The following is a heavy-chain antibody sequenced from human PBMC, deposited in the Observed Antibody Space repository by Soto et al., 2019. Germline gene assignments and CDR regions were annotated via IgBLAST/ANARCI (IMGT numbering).Heavy chain of an antibody. Sequence: PGGSLRLSCAASGFTFSSYGMHWVRQAPGKGLEWVALISYDGSNKYYADSVKGRFTISRDNSKNTLSLQMNSLRAEDTAVYYCASERLAVLRSVLDYWGQGTLVTVSS. V-gene: IGHV3-30*03. CDR2: ISYDGSNK. CDR3: ASERLAVLRSVLDY. CDR1: GFTFSSYG. J-gene: IGHJ4*02. D-gene: IGHD2-8*02.